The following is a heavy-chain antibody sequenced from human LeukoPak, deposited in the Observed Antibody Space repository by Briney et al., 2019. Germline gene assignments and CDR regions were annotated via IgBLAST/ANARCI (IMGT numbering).Heavy chain of an antibody. D-gene: IGHD6-13*01. Sequence: PGGSLRLSCAASGFTFSSYEMNWVRQAPGKGLEWVSYISSSGSTIYYADSVKGRFTISRDNAKNSLYLQMNSLRAEDTAVYYCARSPIIAAAGTRSGRGRGTIDYWGQGTLVTVSS. CDR2: ISSSGSTI. CDR1: GFTFSSYE. J-gene: IGHJ4*02. V-gene: IGHV3-48*03. CDR3: ARSPIIAAAGTRSGRGRGTIDY.